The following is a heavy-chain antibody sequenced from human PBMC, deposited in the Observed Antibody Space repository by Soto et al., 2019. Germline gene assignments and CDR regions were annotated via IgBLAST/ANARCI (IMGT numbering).Heavy chain of an antibody. CDR2: IIPIFGTA. V-gene: IGHV1-69*13. CDR1: GGTFSSYA. D-gene: IGHD3-22*01. CDR3: ARADYYYDSRPLEYNWFDP. Sequence: SVKVSCKASGGTFSSYAISWVRQAPGQGLEWMGGIIPIFGTANYAQKFQGRVTITADESTSTAYMELSSLRSEDTAVYYCARADYYYDSRPLEYNWFDPWGQGTLVTVSS. J-gene: IGHJ5*02.